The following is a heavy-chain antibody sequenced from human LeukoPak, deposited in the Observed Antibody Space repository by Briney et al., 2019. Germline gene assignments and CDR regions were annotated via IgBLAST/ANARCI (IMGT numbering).Heavy chain of an antibody. D-gene: IGHD3-22*01. Sequence: GASVKVSCKASGYTFTSYGISWVRQATGQGLEWMGWISAYNGNTNYAQKLQGRVTMTTDTSTSTAYMELRSLRSDDTAVYYCARDRGYYYDSSGYHPFDPWGQGTLVTVSS. J-gene: IGHJ5*02. CDR3: ARDRGYYYDSSGYHPFDP. V-gene: IGHV1-18*01. CDR1: GYTFTSYG. CDR2: ISAYNGNT.